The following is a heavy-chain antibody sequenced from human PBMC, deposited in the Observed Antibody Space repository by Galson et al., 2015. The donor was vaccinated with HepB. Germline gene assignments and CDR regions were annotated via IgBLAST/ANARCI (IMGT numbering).Heavy chain of an antibody. D-gene: IGHD6-19*01. J-gene: IGHJ4*02. CDR1: GYTFTSYG. CDR3: ARVYNSGWYGHFDY. Sequence: SVKVSCKAYGYTFTSYGIRWVRQAPGQGLQWMGWISSYNGHTNYPQHLQGRVTMTTDTSTSTAYMDLRSLRSDDTAVYYCARVYNSGWYGHFDYWGQGTLVTVSS. V-gene: IGHV1-18*01. CDR2: ISSYNGHT.